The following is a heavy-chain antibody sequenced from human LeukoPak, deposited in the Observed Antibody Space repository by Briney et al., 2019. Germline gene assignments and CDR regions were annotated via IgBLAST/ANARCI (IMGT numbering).Heavy chain of an antibody. D-gene: IGHD3-10*01. J-gene: IGHJ3*02. CDR3: ARAYYYGSGTFDI. V-gene: IGHV4-59*01. CDR2: IYYTGNT. CDR1: GGSISPYY. Sequence: SETLSLTCTVSGGSISPYYWSWVRQPPGKGLEWIGYIYYTGNTYHNPSLKSRVTISVDTSKNQFSLKLSSVTAADTAVYYCARAYYYGSGTFDIRGRGTLVTVSS.